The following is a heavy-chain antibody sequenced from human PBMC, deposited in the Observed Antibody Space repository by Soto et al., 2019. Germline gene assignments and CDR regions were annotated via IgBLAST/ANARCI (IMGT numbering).Heavy chain of an antibody. J-gene: IGHJ4*02. Sequence: PSETLSLTCSVSGGSITTGGYYWSWIRQHPGKGLEWIGYIYYSGNTYYNPSLKSRVTISLDTSKNQFSLKLSSVTAADTAVYYCARVRYSSHYYIDNWGQGTLVTVSS. V-gene: IGHV4-31*03. CDR2: IYYSGNT. CDR1: GGSITTGGYY. D-gene: IGHD6-19*01. CDR3: ARVRYSSHYYIDN.